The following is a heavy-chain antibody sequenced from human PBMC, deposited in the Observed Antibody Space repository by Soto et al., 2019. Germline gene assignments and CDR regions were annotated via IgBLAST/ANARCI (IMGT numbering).Heavy chain of an antibody. J-gene: IGHJ6*02. CDR1: GFTFSSYD. CDR2: IGTAGDK. D-gene: IGHD5-18*01. V-gene: IGHV3-13*04. CDR3: AGGEDTAMGLTYYYYGMDV. Sequence: GGSLRLSCAASGFTFSSYDMHWVRQATGKGLEWVSGIGTAGDKYYPGSVKGRFTISRENAKNSLYLQMNSLRAGDTAVYYCAGGEDTAMGLTYYYYGMDVWGQGTTVTVSS.